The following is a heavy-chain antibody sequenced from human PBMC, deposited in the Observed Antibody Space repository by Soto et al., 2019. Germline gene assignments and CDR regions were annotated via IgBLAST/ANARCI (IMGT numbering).Heavy chain of an antibody. CDR1: GGSFSGYY. V-gene: IGHV4-34*01. CDR2: INHSGST. D-gene: IGHD4-17*01. CDR3: ARGLKKGIFTVTKTLDI. Sequence: QVQLQQWGAGLLKSSETLSLTCAVYGGSFSGYYWSWIRQPPGKGLEWIGEINHSGSTNYNPSLKSRVTISVDTSKNQFSLKLSSVTAADTAVYYCARGLKKGIFTVTKTLDIWGQGTMVTVSS. J-gene: IGHJ3*02.